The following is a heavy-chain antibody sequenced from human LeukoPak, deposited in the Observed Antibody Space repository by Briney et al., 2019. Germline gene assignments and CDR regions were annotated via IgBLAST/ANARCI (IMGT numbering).Heavy chain of an antibody. CDR1: GGSFSGYY. Sequence: SETLSLTCAVYGGSFSGYYWSWIHQPPGKGLEWIGEINHSGSTNYNPSLKSRVTISVDTSKNQFSLKLSSVTAADTAVYYCARVGAAVAGTANWFDPWGQGTLVTVSS. CDR2: INHSGST. J-gene: IGHJ5*02. D-gene: IGHD6-19*01. V-gene: IGHV4-34*01. CDR3: ARVGAAVAGTANWFDP.